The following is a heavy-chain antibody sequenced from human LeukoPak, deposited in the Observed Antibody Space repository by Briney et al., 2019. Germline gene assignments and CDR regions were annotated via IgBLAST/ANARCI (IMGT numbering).Heavy chain of an antibody. D-gene: IGHD3-3*01. CDR3: ARGPPVKIFGVIISHRNYYMDV. Sequence: SETLSLTCAVYGGSFSGYYWSWIRQPPGKGLEWIGEINHSGSTNYNSSLKSRVTISVDTSRNQFSPKLSSVTAADTAVYYCARGPPVKIFGVIISHRNYYMDVWGKGTTVTVSS. V-gene: IGHV4-34*01. CDR2: INHSGST. J-gene: IGHJ6*03. CDR1: GGSFSGYY.